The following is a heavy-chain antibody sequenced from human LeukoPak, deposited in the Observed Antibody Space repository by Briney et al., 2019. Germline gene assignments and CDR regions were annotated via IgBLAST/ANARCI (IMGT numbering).Heavy chain of an antibody. J-gene: IGHJ4*02. CDR1: GGSISSYY. V-gene: IGHV4-4*07. Sequence: SETLSLTCTVSGGSISSYYWSWIRQPAGKGLEWIGRIYTSGSTNYNPSLKSRVTMSVDTSKNQFSLKLSSVTAADTAVYYCARDFPCSSTSCYDRTYYFDYWGQGTLVTVSS. CDR2: IYTSGST. D-gene: IGHD2-2*01. CDR3: ARDFPCSSTSCYDRTYYFDY.